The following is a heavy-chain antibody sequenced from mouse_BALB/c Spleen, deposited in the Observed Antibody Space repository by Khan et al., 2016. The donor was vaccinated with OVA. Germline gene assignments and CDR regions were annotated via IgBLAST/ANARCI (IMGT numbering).Heavy chain of an antibody. CDR2: ISYGGNT. Sequence: EVKLLESGPGLVKPSQSLSLTCTVTGYSITSDYAWNWIRQFPGNKLEWMGFISYGGNTKYNPSLKSRFSITRDTSKNQFFLQLNSVTTEDTATYYCARVYGGDFDYWGQGTSLTVSS. CDR3: ARVYGGDFDY. J-gene: IGHJ2*02. V-gene: IGHV3-2*02. D-gene: IGHD1-1*01. CDR1: GYSITSDYA.